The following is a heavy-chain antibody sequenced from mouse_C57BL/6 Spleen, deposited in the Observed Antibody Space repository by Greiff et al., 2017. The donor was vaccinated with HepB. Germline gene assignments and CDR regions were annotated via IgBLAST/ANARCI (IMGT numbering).Heavy chain of an antibody. D-gene: IGHD2-2*01. CDR1: GFTFSDYG. J-gene: IGHJ1*03. CDR3: ARGGGYDGYFDV. Sequence: EVHLVESGGGLVKPGGSLKLSCAASGFTFSDYGMHWVRQAPEKGLEWVAYISSGSSTIYYADTVKGRFTIARDNAKNTLFLQMTRLRSEDTAMYDCARGGGYDGYFDVWGTGTTVTVSS. CDR2: ISSGSSTI. V-gene: IGHV5-17*01.